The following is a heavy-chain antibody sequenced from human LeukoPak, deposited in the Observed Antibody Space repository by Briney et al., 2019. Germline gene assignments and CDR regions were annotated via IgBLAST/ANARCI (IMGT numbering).Heavy chain of an antibody. CDR3: VVEYYNYDMDV. D-gene: IGHD1-1*01. Sequence: PSETLSLTCTVSGGSISSYYWSWIRQPPGKGLEWIGYIYYSGSTNYNPSLKSRVTISVDTSKNQFSLKLSSVTAADTAVYYCVVEYYNYDMDVWGQGTTVTVSS. CDR1: GGSISSYY. J-gene: IGHJ6*02. CDR2: IYYSGST. V-gene: IGHV4-59*12.